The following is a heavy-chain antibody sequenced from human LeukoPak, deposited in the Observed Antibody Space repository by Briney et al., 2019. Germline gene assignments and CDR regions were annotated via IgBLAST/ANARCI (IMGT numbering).Heavy chain of an antibody. CDR2: IYGST. D-gene: IGHD3-22*01. CDR3: ARNYYNGMDV. CDR1: GAPLSTYY. Sequence: SGNPFPPLTGSGAPLSTYYWSWVREPPRQGLEWIGRIYGSTHYNPSLESRVTMSVDTSKNQFSLRLKSVTAADTAVYFCARNYYNGMDVWGQGTTVTVSS. V-gene: IGHV4-4*07. J-gene: IGHJ6*02.